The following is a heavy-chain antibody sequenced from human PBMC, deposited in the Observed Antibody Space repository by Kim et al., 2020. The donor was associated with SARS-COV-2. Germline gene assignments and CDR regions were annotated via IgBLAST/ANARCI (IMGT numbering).Heavy chain of an antibody. Sequence: NGRCTISIDNAKNSLYLQMNSLRYEDTAVYYCARDLIYCGSGSYYKPLDYWGQGTLVTVSS. D-gene: IGHD3-10*01. CDR3: ARDLIYCGSGSYYKPLDY. V-gene: IGHV3-48*02. J-gene: IGHJ4*02.